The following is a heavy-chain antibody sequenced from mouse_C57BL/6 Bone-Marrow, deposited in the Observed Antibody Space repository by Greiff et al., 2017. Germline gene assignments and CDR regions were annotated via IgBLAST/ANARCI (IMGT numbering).Heavy chain of an antibody. CDR1: GYTFTDYY. Sequence: LMEPGASVKMSCKASGYTFTDYYMNWVKQSHGKSLEWIGVINPYNGGTSYNQKFKGKATLTVDKSSSTAYMELNSLTSEDSAVYYCARGTVEDYWGQGTTLTVSS. CDR2: INPYNGGT. V-gene: IGHV1-19*01. J-gene: IGHJ2*01. D-gene: IGHD1-1*01. CDR3: ARGTVEDY.